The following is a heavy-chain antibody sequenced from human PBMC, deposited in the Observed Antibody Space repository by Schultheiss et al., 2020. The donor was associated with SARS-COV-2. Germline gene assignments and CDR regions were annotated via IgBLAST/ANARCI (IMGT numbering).Heavy chain of an antibody. CDR2: IYYSGST. J-gene: IGHJ3*02. CDR3: ASGAGLFDNDYVGAFDI. CDR1: GGSISSYY. V-gene: IGHV4-59*12. D-gene: IGHD4-23*01. Sequence: SETLSLTCTVSGGSISSYYWSWIRQPPGKGLEWIGYIYYSGSTYYNPSLKSRVTISVDKSKNQFSLKLSSVTAADTAVYYCASGAGLFDNDYVGAFDIWGQGTMVTVSS.